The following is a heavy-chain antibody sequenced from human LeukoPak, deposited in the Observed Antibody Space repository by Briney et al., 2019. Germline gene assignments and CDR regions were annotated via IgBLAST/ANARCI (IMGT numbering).Heavy chain of an antibody. CDR3: ARHLWDYTYYYMDV. D-gene: IGHD7-27*01. CDR2: IYYSGST. V-gene: IGHV4-59*08. Sequence: SETLSLTCTASGGSISSYYWSWIRQPPGKGLEWIGYIYYSGSTNYNPSLKGRVTISVDTSKNQFSLKLSSVTAADTAVYYCARHLWDYTYYYMDVWGKGTTVTVSS. CDR1: GGSISSYY. J-gene: IGHJ6*03.